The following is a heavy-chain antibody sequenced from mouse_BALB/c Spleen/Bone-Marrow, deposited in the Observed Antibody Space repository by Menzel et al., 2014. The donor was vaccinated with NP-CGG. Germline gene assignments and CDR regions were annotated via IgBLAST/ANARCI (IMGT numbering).Heavy chain of an antibody. CDR3: ARAWDYVRKVWFAY. Sequence: EVQLVESGGGLVKPGGSLKLSCAASGFTFSDYYMYWVCQTPEKRLEWVATISDGGSYTYYPDSVKGRFTISRDNAKNNLYLQMSSLKSEDTAMYYCARAWDYVRKVWFAYWGQGTLVTVSA. CDR2: ISDGGSYT. V-gene: IGHV5-4*02. J-gene: IGHJ3*01. CDR1: GFTFSDYY. D-gene: IGHD2-4*01.